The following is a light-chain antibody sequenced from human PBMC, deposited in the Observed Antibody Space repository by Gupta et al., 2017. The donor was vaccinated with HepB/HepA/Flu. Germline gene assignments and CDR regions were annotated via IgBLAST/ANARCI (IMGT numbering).Light chain of an antibody. J-gene: IGLJ2*01. CDR1: SSDIGAGYD. CDR2: SNN. Sequence: QSVLTQPRSVSGAPGQRVTVSCIGSSSDIGAGYDVHWFQQVPGTAPKLLIYSNNNRPSGVPDRFSGSRSGSTASLAITGLQAEDEAEYYCQSYDTRLSMIFGGGTKLTVL. V-gene: IGLV1-40*01. CDR3: QSYDTRLSMI.